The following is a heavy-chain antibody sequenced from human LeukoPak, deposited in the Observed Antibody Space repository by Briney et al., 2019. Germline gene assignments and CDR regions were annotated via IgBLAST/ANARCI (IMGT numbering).Heavy chain of an antibody. J-gene: IGHJ4*02. CDR1: GGSVSNDNHC. CDR3: ARHESSSWYYYFDY. Sequence: SETLSLTCTVSGGSVSNDNHCWSWIRQPPGKGLEWIGYVNYSGSTKYNPSLKSRVTISVDTSKNQFSLKLSSVTAADTAVYYCARHESSSWYYYFDYWGQGTLVTVSS. D-gene: IGHD6-13*01. CDR2: VNYSGST. V-gene: IGHV4-61*01.